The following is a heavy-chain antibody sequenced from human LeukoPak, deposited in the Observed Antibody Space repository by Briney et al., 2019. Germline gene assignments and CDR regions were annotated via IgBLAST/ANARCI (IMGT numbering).Heavy chain of an antibody. V-gene: IGHV3-13*04. CDR1: GFTFSLYD. J-gene: IGHJ3*02. Sequence: GGSLRLSCAASGFTFSLYDMYWVRQATGEGLEWVSTIGTAGDTYYPGSVKGRFTVSRENAKNSLYLQMNSLTAGDTAVYYCARKIAAGRGDAFDIWGQGTMVIVSS. CDR2: IGTAGDT. CDR3: ARKIAAGRGDAFDI. D-gene: IGHD6-13*01.